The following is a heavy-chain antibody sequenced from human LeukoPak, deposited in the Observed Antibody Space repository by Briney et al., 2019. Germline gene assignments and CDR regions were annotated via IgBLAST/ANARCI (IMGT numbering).Heavy chain of an antibody. Sequence: ASVKVSCKASGYTFTDYYMHWVRQAPGQGLEWMGRVNPNSGGTNYAQKFQGRVTMTRDTSISTAYMELSRLRSDDTAVYYCARGSEYSYGPDYWGQGTLVTVSS. CDR1: GYTFTDYY. D-gene: IGHD5-18*01. CDR3: ARGSEYSYGPDY. J-gene: IGHJ4*02. CDR2: VNPNSGGT. V-gene: IGHV1-2*06.